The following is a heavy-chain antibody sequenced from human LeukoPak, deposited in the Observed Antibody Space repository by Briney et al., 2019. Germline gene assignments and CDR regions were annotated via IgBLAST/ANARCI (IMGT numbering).Heavy chain of an antibody. Sequence: GGSLRLSCAASGFTFSSSNMNWVRQAPGKGLEWVSSISTSSSYIYYADSVKGRFTVSRDNAKKSLFLQMNSLRDEDTAVYYCALNRGSGWYFHYWGQGTLVTVSS. J-gene: IGHJ4*02. CDR2: ISTSSSYI. CDR1: GFTFSSSN. CDR3: ALNRGSGWYFHY. V-gene: IGHV3-21*01. D-gene: IGHD6-19*01.